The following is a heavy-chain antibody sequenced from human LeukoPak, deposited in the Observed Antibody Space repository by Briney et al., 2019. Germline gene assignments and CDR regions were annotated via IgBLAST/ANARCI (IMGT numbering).Heavy chain of an antibody. J-gene: IGHJ4*02. Sequence: GGSLRLSCAASGFTFTSYDMHWVRQAPGKGLEWVAVIWYDGSNKYYADSVKGRFTISRDNSKNTLYLQMNSLRAEDTAVYYCARGIGYNYVEFDYWGQGILVTVSS. V-gene: IGHV3-33*01. CDR1: GFTFTSYD. D-gene: IGHD5-24*01. CDR2: IWYDGSNK. CDR3: ARGIGYNYVEFDY.